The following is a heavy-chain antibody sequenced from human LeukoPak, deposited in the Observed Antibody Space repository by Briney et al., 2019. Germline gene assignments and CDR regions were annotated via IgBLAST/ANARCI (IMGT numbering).Heavy chain of an antibody. CDR1: GFTFSSYA. V-gene: IGHV3-23*01. CDR3: AKGGGYYYYYGMDV. CDR2: ISGSGGST. J-gene: IGHJ6*02. Sequence: GGSLRLSCAASGFTFSSYAMSWVRQAPGKGLEWVSAISGSGGSTYYADSVKGRFTISRDNSKNTLYLQMNSLRAEDTAVYYCAKGGGYYYYYGMDVWGQGTLVTVSS. D-gene: IGHD3-16*01.